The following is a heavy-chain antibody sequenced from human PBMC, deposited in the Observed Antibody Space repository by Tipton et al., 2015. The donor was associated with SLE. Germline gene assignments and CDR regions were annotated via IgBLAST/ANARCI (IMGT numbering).Heavy chain of an antibody. Sequence: TLSLTCTVSGGSISSSSYYWGWIRQPPGKGLEWIGSIYYSGSTYYNPSLKSRVTISVDTSKNQFSLKLSSVTAADTAVYYCAGEGGGGSYPFDYWGQGTLVTVSS. CDR2: IYYSGST. CDR1: GGSISSSSYY. D-gene: IGHD1-26*01. J-gene: IGHJ4*02. CDR3: AGEGGGGSYPFDY. V-gene: IGHV4-39*07.